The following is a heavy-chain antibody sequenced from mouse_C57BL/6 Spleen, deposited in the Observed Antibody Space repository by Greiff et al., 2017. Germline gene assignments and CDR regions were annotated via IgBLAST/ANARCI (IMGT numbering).Heavy chain of an antibody. CDR2: IIPSNGGT. D-gene: IGHD4-1*02. Sequence: QVQLQQPGTELVKPGASVKLSCKASGYTFTSYWMHWVQQRPGQGLEWIGNIIPSNGGTTYNEKFKSKATLTVDKSSSTAYMQLSSLTSEDSAVYYCAGGNWDSFAYWGQGTLVTVSA. CDR1: GYTFTSYW. J-gene: IGHJ3*01. V-gene: IGHV1-53*01. CDR3: AGGNWDSFAY.